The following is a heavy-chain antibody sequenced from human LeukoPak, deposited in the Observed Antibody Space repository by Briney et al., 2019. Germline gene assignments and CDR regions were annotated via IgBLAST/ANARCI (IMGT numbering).Heavy chain of an antibody. CDR2: IFHRGST. Sequence: SETLSLTCTVSGGSISSYYWSWIRQPPGEGLEWIGYIFHRGSTNYNPSLRSRVTISVDTSKNHFSLKLSSVTAADTAVYYCARDAYYYDSSGSRLFDYWGQGTLVTVSS. CDR1: GGSISSYY. D-gene: IGHD3-22*01. V-gene: IGHV4-59*01. CDR3: ARDAYYYDSSGSRLFDY. J-gene: IGHJ4*02.